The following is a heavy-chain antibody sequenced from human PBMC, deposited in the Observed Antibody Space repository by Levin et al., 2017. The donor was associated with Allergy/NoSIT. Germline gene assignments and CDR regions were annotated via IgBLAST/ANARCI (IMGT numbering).Heavy chain of an antibody. CDR1: GFTFSSYG. V-gene: IGHV3-30*18. Sequence: GESLKISCAASGFTFSSYGMHWVRQAPGKGLEWVAVISYDGSNKYYADSVKGRFTISRDNSKNTLYLQMNSLRAEDTAVYYCAKERIQLWPSWFDYWGQGTLVTVSS. J-gene: IGHJ4*02. CDR3: AKERIQLWPSWFDY. D-gene: IGHD5-18*01. CDR2: ISYDGSNK.